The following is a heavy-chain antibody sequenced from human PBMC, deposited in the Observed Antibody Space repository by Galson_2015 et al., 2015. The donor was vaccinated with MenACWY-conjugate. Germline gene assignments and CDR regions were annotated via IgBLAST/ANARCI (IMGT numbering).Heavy chain of an antibody. CDR1: GYTFTTYY. V-gene: IGHV1-46*01. J-gene: IGHJ4*02. Sequence: SVKVSCKASGYTFTTYYMHWVRQALGQGLQWMGIINPSGGSTTYAQKFQGRVTMTRDTSTSTVYMELSSLRSEDTAVYYCARDAITGTTRAYYFDYWGQGTLVTASS. CDR2: INPSGGST. D-gene: IGHD1-20*01. CDR3: ARDAITGTTRAYYFDY.